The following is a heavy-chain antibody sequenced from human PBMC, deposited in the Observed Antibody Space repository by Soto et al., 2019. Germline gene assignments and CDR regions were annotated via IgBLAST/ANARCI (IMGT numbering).Heavy chain of an antibody. V-gene: IGHV1-46*03. J-gene: IGHJ5*02. Sequence: QAQLVQSAAEVKKPGASVKVSCKASGHSITSHYMHWVRQAPGQGLEWMGTIDPTGGRTNYAQKFQGRVTMTRDTSTSTVYMELSSLTSEDTAVYYCSRDQSWQDLVWWFHPWGQGTLVTVSS. CDR2: IDPTGGRT. CDR1: GHSITSHY. D-gene: IGHD6-13*01. CDR3: SRDQSWQDLVWWFHP.